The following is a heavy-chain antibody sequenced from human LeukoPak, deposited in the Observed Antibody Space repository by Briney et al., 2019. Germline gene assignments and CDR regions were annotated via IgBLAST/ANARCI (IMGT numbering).Heavy chain of an antibody. CDR2: IYHSGST. V-gene: IGHV4-38-2*02. J-gene: IGHJ4*02. CDR3: ARDAISPSFGL. CDR1: GYSISSGYY. Sequence: SETLSLTCTVSGYSISSGYYWAWIRQSPGKGLEWLGSIYHSGSTYYNPSLKSRVTISVDTSKNQFSLKLRSVTAADTAVYYCARDAISPSFGLWGQGTLVTVSS. D-gene: IGHD3-3*01.